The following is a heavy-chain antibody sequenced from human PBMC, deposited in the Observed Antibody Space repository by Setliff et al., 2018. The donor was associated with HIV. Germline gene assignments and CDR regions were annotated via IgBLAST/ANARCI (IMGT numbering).Heavy chain of an antibody. D-gene: IGHD3-10*01. V-gene: IGHV4-39*01. CDR1: GGSIISSSYY. Sequence: SETLSLTCTVSGGSIISSSYYWGWIRLPPGKGLEWIGSMYCRGTTYNNPSLKSRVTFSADTSKNQFSLNLNSVTATDTAVYFCARQGLTMNPGVPAPILYFFDYWGQGILVTVSS. CDR3: ARQGLTMNPGVPAPILYFFDY. J-gene: IGHJ4*02. CDR2: MYCRGTT.